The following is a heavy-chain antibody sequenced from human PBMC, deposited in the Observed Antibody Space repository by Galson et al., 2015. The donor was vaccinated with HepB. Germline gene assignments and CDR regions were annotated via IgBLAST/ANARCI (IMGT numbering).Heavy chain of an antibody. CDR1: GFTFSSYE. Sequence: SLRLSCAASGFTFSSYEMNWVRQAPGKGLEWVSYISSSGSTIYYADSVKGRFTISRDNAKNSLYLQMNSLRAEDTAVYYCARPMVRGALTYWGQGTLVTVSS. J-gene: IGHJ4*02. CDR2: ISSSGSTI. V-gene: IGHV3-48*03. CDR3: ARPMVRGALTY. D-gene: IGHD3-10*01.